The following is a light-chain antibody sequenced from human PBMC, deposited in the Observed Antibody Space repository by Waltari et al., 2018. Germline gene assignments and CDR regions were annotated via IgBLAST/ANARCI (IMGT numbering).Light chain of an antibody. V-gene: IGLV3-1*01. CDR1: ELGDKY. CDR3: QAWDTSTVV. Sequence: SYELTQPPSVSVSPGQTASITCSGDELGDKYVCWYQQKPGQSPLLVIYQDGERPSGIPGRFSGSNSGNTATLTISGTQAIDDADYYCQAWDTSTVVFGGGTELTVL. J-gene: IGLJ2*01. CDR2: QDG.